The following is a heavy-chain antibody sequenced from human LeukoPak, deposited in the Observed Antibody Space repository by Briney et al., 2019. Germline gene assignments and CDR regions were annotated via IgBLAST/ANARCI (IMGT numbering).Heavy chain of an antibody. V-gene: IGHV4-39*01. D-gene: IGHD3-22*01. J-gene: IGHJ4*02. CDR2: IYLSGST. Sequence: SETLSLTCTVSGGSISSSSYYWGWIRQPPGKGLEWIGSIYLSGSTYYNPSLKSRVTISVDTSKNQFPLKLSSVTAADTAVYYCAGPLPYDSSWYFYFDYWGQGTLVTVSS. CDR3: AGPLPYDSSWYFYFDY. CDR1: GGSISSSSYY.